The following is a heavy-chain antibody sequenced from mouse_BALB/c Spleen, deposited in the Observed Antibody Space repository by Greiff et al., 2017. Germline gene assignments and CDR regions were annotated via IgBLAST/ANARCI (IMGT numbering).Heavy chain of an antibody. J-gene: IGHJ2*01. CDR3: ARGTTVRGYYFDY. Sequence: EVQRVESGGGLVQPGGSRKLSCAASGFTFSSFGMHWVRQAPEKGLEWVAYISSGSSTIYYADTVKGRFTISRDNPKNTLFLQMTSLRSEDTAMYYCARGTTVRGYYFDYWGQGTTLTVSS. V-gene: IGHV5-17*02. CDR2: ISSGSSTI. D-gene: IGHD1-1*01. CDR1: GFTFSSFG.